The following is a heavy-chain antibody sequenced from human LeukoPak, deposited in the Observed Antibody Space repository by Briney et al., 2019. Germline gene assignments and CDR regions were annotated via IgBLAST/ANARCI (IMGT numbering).Heavy chain of an antibody. CDR3: ARGWRYDSSGYYSPIDY. J-gene: IGHJ4*02. CDR2: IIPILGIA. V-gene: IGHV1-69*04. Sequence: SVTVSCTASGYTFTSYGISWVRQAPGQGLEWMGRIIPILGIANYAQKFQGRVTITADKSTSTAYMELSSLRSEDTAVYYCARGWRYDSSGYYSPIDYWGQGTLVTVSS. D-gene: IGHD3-22*01. CDR1: GYTFTSYG.